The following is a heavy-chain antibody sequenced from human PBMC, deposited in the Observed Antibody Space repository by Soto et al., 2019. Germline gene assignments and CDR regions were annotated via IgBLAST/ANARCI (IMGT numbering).Heavy chain of an antibody. Sequence: GGSLRLSCAASGFRFSNYAMSWVRQSPGKGLEWVSAITDSGGDTFHGDSVKGRFTISRDNTRGTLYLQMNSLKAEDTAVYYCAKGSQGSRPYYFDYWGRGTLVTVSS. J-gene: IGHJ4*02. D-gene: IGHD2-15*01. CDR3: AKGSQGSRPYYFDY. CDR2: ITDSGGDT. V-gene: IGHV3-23*01. CDR1: GFRFSNYA.